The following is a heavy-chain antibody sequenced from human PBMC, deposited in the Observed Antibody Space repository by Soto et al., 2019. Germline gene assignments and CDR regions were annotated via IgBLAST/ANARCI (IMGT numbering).Heavy chain of an antibody. CDR1: GFTFSSYA. Sequence: QVQLVESGGGVVQPGRSLRLSCAASGFTFSSYAMHWVRQAPGKGLEWVAVISYDGSNKYYADSVKGRFTISRDNSKNTLYLQMNSLRAEDTAVYYCAREGEMATKWAYYGMDVWGQGTTVTVSS. V-gene: IGHV3-30-3*01. J-gene: IGHJ6*02. D-gene: IGHD5-12*01. CDR3: AREGEMATKWAYYGMDV. CDR2: ISYDGSNK.